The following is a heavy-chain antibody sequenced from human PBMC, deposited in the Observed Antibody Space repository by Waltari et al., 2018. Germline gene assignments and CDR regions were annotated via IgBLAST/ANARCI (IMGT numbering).Heavy chain of an antibody. Sequence: QVQLVQSGAEVKKPGASVKVSCKASGYTFPSYDINWVRQATGQGLEWMGWMNPNSGNTGYAQKFQGRVTITADESTSTAYMELSSLRSEDTAVYYCASGESRITGTTILYWGQGTLVTVSS. V-gene: IGHV1-8*03. J-gene: IGHJ4*02. CDR3: ASGESRITGTTILY. CDR2: MNPNSGNT. D-gene: IGHD1-7*01. CDR1: GYTFPSYD.